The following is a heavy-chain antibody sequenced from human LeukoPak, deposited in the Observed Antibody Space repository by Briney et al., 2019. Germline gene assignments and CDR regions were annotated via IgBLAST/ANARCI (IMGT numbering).Heavy chain of an antibody. CDR2: ISGSGGST. CDR3: AKGGYSDSYFDY. Sequence: GGSLRLSCAASGFTFSSYAVGSVRQAPGKGLELVQAISGSGGSTSYAASVKGRFPISRDSSKNTLYLQMNILRAEDTAVYYCAKGGYSDSYFDYWGQGTLVTVSS. V-gene: IGHV3-23*01. CDR1: GFTFSSYA. D-gene: IGHD5-18*01. J-gene: IGHJ4*02.